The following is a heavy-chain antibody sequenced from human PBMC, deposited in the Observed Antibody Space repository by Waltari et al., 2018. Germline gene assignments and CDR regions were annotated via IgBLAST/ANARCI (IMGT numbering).Heavy chain of an antibody. Sequence: QVQLVESGGGVVQPGRSLRLPCAPSGFPFSSYGTTWVRHAPGKGLEWVAVISYYGSNKYYADSVKGRFTISRDNSKNTLYLQMNSLRAEDTAVYYCARLVVMVSGHAFDIWGQGTMVTVSS. CDR3: ARLVVMVSGHAFDI. CDR2: ISYYGSNK. D-gene: IGHD3-22*01. J-gene: IGHJ3*02. CDR1: GFPFSSYG. V-gene: IGHV3-30*03.